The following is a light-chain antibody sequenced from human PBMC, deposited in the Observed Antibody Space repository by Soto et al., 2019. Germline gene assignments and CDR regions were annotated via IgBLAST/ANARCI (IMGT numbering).Light chain of an antibody. Sequence: DLPVTQSPSSLSASVGDRVTITCQASQDISRYLDWYQQKPGQAPKVLIYGASNLIRGVSSRLSGSGSGTHFTFTITSLQPEDFATYYCQQYHALPYTFGQGTKLDIK. CDR3: QQYHALPYT. V-gene: IGKV1-33*01. J-gene: IGKJ2*01. CDR1: QDISRY. CDR2: GAS.